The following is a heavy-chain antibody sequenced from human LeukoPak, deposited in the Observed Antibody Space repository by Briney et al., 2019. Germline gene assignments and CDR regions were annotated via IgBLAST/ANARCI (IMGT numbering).Heavy chain of an antibody. CDR3: AVSYYYGSGSYYWTDAFDI. CDR2: IYTSGST. D-gene: IGHD3-10*01. CDR1: GGSISGSNYY. V-gene: IGHV4-61*02. Sequence: PSETLSLTCTVSGGSISGSNYYWGWIRQPAGKGLEWIGRIYTSGSTNYNPSLKSRVTMSVDTSKNQFSLKLSSVTAADTAVYYCAVSYYYGSGSYYWTDAFDIWGQGTMVTVSS. J-gene: IGHJ3*02.